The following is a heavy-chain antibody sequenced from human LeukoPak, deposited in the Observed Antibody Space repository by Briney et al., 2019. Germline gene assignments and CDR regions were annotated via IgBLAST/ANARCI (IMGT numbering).Heavy chain of an antibody. CDR2: ISSSSSYI. CDR3: ARILQPYCSGGSCYQAFDI. V-gene: IGHV3-21*01. Sequence: PGGSLRLSCAASGFTFSSYSMNWVRQAPGKGLEWVSSISSSSSYIYYADSVKGRFTISGDNAKNSLYLQMNSLRAEDTAVYYCARILQPYCSGGSCYQAFDIWGQGTMVTVSS. J-gene: IGHJ3*02. CDR1: GFTFSSYS. D-gene: IGHD2-15*01.